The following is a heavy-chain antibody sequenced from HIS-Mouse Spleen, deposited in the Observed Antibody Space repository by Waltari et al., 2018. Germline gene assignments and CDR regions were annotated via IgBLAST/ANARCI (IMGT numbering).Heavy chain of an antibody. CDR1: GGSISSYY. Sequence: QVQLQESGPGLVKPSETLSLTCTVSGGSISSYYWSWIRQPAGKGLEWIGRIYTSGSTNYNPSLKSRVTMSVDTSKNQFSLKLSSVTAADTAVYYCARGIVGVPPRNWYFDLWGRGTLVTVSS. CDR3: ARGIVGVPPRNWYFDL. V-gene: IGHV4-4*07. D-gene: IGHD2-15*01. J-gene: IGHJ2*01. CDR2: IYTSGST.